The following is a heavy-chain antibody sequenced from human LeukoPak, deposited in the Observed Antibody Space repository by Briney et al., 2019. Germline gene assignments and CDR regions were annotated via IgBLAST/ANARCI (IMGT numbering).Heavy chain of an antibody. Sequence: SQTLFLTCTVSGGSISTGGYYWSWNRQPPGKGLEWIGYISYSGGTYYNPSLKSRVSISVDTSKSQFSLKMSSVTAADTAVYYCASTSKYIGSGRDDSFDIWGQGTMVTVSS. J-gene: IGHJ3*02. CDR3: ASTSKYIGSGRDDSFDI. V-gene: IGHV4-30-4*01. CDR2: ISYSGGT. D-gene: IGHD3-10*01. CDR1: GGSISTGGYY.